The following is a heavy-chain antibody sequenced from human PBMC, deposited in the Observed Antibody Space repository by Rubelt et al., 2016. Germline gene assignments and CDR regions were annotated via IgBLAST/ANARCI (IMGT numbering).Heavy chain of an antibody. CDR1: GFAFNDYA. D-gene: IGHD6-13*01. CDR2: ISWNSGSM. V-gene: IGHV3-9*01. Sequence: QLVESGGGLVQPGRSLRLSCTASGFAFNDYAMHWVRQAPGKGLEWVSGISWNSGSMAYADSVKGRFTISRDNDRRSLHLQMNSLRAEDTAVYYCAILPAAGSWGVSDLWGQGTLVTVSS. J-gene: IGHJ5*02. CDR3: AILPAAGSWGVSDL.